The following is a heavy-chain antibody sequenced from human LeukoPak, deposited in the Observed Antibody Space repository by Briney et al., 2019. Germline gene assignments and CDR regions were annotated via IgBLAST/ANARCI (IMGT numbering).Heavy chain of an antibody. D-gene: IGHD3-3*01. CDR3: ASGVTIWLGNAFDM. V-gene: IGHV3-48*04. CDR1: GFTFSNYN. CDR2: ITSSSSAI. J-gene: IGHJ3*02. Sequence: GGSLRLSCAASGFTFSNYNLNWVRQAPGKGLEWLSYITSSSSAIYYADSVKGRFTISRDNAKNTLYLQMNSLRAEDTAVYYCASGVTIWLGNAFDMWGQGTMVTVS.